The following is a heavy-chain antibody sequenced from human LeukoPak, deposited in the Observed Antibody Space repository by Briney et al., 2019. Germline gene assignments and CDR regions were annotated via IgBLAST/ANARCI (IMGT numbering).Heavy chain of an antibody. CDR3: ARMDGSGSGYYYLNY. Sequence: ESGPALVKPTQTLTLTCTFSGFSLSTSGMCVSWIRQPPGKALEWLARIDWDDDKYYSTSLKTRLTISKDTSKNQVVLTMTNMDPVDTATYYCARMDGSGSGYYYLNYWGQGTLVTVSS. V-gene: IGHV2-70*11. CDR1: GFSLSTSGMC. CDR2: IDWDDDK. J-gene: IGHJ4*02. D-gene: IGHD3-22*01.